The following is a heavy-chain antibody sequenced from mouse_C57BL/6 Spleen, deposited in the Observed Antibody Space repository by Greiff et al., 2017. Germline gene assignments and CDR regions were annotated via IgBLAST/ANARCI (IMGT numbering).Heavy chain of an antibody. CDR2: ISSGGSYT. V-gene: IGHV5-6*01. Sequence: EVMLVESGGDLAKPGGSLKLSCAASGFTFSSYGMSWVRQTPDKRLEWVATISSGGSYTYYPDSVKGRFTISRDNAKNTLYLQMSSLKSEDTALYYCARHNDYGSSYLDYGGQGTTLTVSS. D-gene: IGHD1-1*01. CDR1: GFTFSSYG. CDR3: ARHNDYGSSYLDY. J-gene: IGHJ2*01.